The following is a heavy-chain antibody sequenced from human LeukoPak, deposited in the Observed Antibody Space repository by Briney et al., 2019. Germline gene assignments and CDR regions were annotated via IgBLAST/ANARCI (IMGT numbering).Heavy chain of an antibody. CDR1: GYTFTSYG. V-gene: IGHV1-18*01. Sequence: ASVKVSCKASGYTFTSYGISSVRQAPGQGLEWMGWISAYNGNTNYAQKLQGRVTMTTDTSTSTAYMELRSLRSDDTAVYYCARDRETWHGLRYFDYWGQGTLVTVSS. CDR3: ARDRETWHGLRYFDY. CDR2: ISAYNGNT. J-gene: IGHJ4*02. D-gene: IGHD1-26*01.